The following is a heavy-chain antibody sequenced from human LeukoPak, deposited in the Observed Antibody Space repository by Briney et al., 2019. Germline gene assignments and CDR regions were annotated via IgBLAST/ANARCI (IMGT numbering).Heavy chain of an antibody. CDR1: GFTLSSYW. J-gene: IGHJ4*02. D-gene: IGHD3-3*01. CDR2: IKQDGSEK. Sequence: GGSLRLSCAASGFTLSSYWMSWVRQAPGKGLEWVANIKQDGSEKYYVDSVKGRFTISRDNAKNSLYLQMNSLRAEDTAVYYCARVFGSRERDYWGQGTLVTVSS. CDR3: ARVFGSRERDY. V-gene: IGHV3-7*03.